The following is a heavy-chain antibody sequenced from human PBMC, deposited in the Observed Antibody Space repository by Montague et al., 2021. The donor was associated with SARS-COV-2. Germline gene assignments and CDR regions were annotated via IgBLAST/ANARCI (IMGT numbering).Heavy chain of an antibody. CDR2: IYYSGST. CDR1: GGSISSSSYY. Sequence: SETLSLTCTVSGGSISSSSYYWGWIRQPPGKGLEWIGSIYYSGSTYSNPSLKSRVTISVDTSKNQFSLKLSSVTAADTAVYYCARPLLRYLDWLFRGDAFDIWGQGTMVTVSS. CDR3: ARPLLRYLDWLFRGDAFDI. V-gene: IGHV4-39*01. J-gene: IGHJ3*02. D-gene: IGHD3-9*01.